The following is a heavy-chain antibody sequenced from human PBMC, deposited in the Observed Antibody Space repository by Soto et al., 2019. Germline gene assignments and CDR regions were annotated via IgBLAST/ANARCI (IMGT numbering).Heavy chain of an antibody. CDR1: GGYISSSSYY. D-gene: IGHD3-3*01. V-gene: IGHV4-39*01. J-gene: IGHJ4*02. CDR3: ARAFDFWSGSYYFDY. Sequence: HXATLSLTCTVCGGYISSSSYYWGWIRQPPGKGLEWIGSIYYSGSTYYNPSLKSRVTISVDTSKNQFSLKLSSVTAADTAVYYCARAFDFWSGSYYFDYWGQGTLVTVSS. CDR2: IYYSGST.